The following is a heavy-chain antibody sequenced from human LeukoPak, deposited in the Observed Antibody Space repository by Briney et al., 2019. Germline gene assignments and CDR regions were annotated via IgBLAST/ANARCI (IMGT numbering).Heavy chain of an antibody. J-gene: IGHJ3*02. Sequence: VASVKVSCKASGGTFSSYAISWVRQAPGQGLEWMGRFIPIFGIANYAQKFQGGVTITADKSTSTAYMELSSLRSEDTAVYYCARAGLRGDAFDIWGQGTMVTVSS. V-gene: IGHV1-69*04. D-gene: IGHD4-17*01. CDR1: GGTFSSYA. CDR3: ARAGLRGDAFDI. CDR2: FIPIFGIA.